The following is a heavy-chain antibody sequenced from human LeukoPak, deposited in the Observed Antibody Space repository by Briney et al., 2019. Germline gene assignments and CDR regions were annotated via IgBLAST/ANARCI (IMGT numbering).Heavy chain of an antibody. J-gene: IGHJ4*02. CDR2: VYPADSDT. Sequence: GESLQISCRVSGYKFTNYWIAWVRQMPGKGLEWMGIVYPADSDTRYSPSFQGQVTMSADKSISTAYLQWNSLKASDTAMYYCARQDIAARPPDAYWGQGTLVTVSS. V-gene: IGHV5-51*01. CDR1: GYKFTNYW. CDR3: ARQDIAARPPDAY. D-gene: IGHD6-6*01.